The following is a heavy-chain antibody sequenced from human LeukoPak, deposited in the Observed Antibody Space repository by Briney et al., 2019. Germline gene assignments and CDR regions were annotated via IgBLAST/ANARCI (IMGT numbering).Heavy chain of an antibody. CDR2: IEQDGSEK. D-gene: IGHD2-15*01. CDR1: GFTFSRYW. J-gene: IGHJ3*02. Sequence: GGSLRLSCAASGFTFSRYWMSWVRQAPGKGLEWVANIEQDGSEKYYVDSVKGRFTISRDNAKNSLYLQMNSLRAEDTAVDYCAREFCSGANCYPMGAFDMWGQGTMVTGSS. V-gene: IGHV3-7*01. CDR3: AREFCSGANCYPMGAFDM.